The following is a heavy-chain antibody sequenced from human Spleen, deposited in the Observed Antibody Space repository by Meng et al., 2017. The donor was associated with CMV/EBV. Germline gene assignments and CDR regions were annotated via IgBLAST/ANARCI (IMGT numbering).Heavy chain of an antibody. CDR1: GFALSTGGVG. D-gene: IGHD4-17*01. J-gene: IGHJ4*02. CDR3: AHRDGAYGVLAFDY. CDR2: IYWDDDK. Sequence: QITLKESGPTLVKPTQTLTLTRAFSGFALSTGGVGGGWIRQPPGKALEWLALIYWDDDKRYSTSLKSRLTITKDTSKNQVVLTMTNMDPVDTATYYCAHRDGAYGVLAFDYWGQGTLVTVAS. V-gene: IGHV2-5*02.